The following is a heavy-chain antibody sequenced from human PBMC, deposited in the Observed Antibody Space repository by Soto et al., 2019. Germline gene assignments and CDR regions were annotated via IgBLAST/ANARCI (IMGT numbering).Heavy chain of an antibody. J-gene: IGHJ4*02. Sequence: QLQLQESGSGLVKPSQTLSLTCAVSGGSISSGGYSWSWIRQPPGKGLEWIGHIYHSGSTYYNPSLKSRVTISVDRSKNQFSLKLSSVTAADTAVYYCARAACSGGSCYSVDYWGQGTLVTVSS. D-gene: IGHD2-15*01. V-gene: IGHV4-30-2*01. CDR1: GGSISSGGYS. CDR2: IYHSGST. CDR3: ARAACSGGSCYSVDY.